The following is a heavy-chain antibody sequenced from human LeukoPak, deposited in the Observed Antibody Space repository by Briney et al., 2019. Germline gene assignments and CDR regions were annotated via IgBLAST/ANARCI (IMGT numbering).Heavy chain of an antibody. CDR3: AKIPQVATVTVPYFDH. D-gene: IGHD2-21*01. V-gene: IGHV4-39*07. J-gene: IGHJ4*02. CDR2: IYCSGST. CDR1: GGSISSSSYY. Sequence: PSETLSLTCTVSGGSISSSSYYWGWIRQPPGKGLEWIGSIYCSGSTYYNPSLKSRVTISVDTSKNQFSLKLSSVTAADTAVYYCAKIPQVATVTVPYFDHWGQGTLVTVSS.